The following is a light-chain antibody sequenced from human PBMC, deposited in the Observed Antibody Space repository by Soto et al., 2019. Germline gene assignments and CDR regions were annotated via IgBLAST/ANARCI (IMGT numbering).Light chain of an antibody. J-gene: IGKJ5*01. CDR1: QDINKN. V-gene: IGKV1-33*01. Sequence: DIEITQTKSSLSASVGDRVTITCQASQDINKNLIWYQQKPGKAPKLLIYDASDLETGVPSRFSGSGSGTGFTFTISSLQPEDFATYYCQQYESLPLTFGHAARL. CDR3: QQYESLPLT. CDR2: DAS.